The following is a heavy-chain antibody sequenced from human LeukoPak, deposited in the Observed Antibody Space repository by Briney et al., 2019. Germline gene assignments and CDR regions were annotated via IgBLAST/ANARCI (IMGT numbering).Heavy chain of an antibody. Sequence: GGSLRLSCAASGFTFSTYAMSWVRQAPGKGLEWVSTINNSGGSTYYADSVKGRFTISRDNSKNTLYLQMNSLRAEDMAVYHCAKVDVTIFGSYAFDIWGQGTMVTVSS. CDR3: AKVDVTIFGSYAFDI. J-gene: IGHJ3*02. V-gene: IGHV3-23*01. CDR2: INNSGGST. D-gene: IGHD3-3*01. CDR1: GFTFSTYA.